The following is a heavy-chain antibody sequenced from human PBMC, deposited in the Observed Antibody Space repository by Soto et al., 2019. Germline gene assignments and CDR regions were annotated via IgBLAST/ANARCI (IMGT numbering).Heavy chain of an antibody. CDR2: ISYDGSNK. CDR1: GFTFSSYA. CDR3: ARDFWSGYLEENNWFDP. Sequence: GGSRRLSCAASGFTFSSYAMHWVRQAPGKGLEWVAVISYDGSNKYYADSVKGRFTISRDNSKNTLYLQMNSLRAEDTAVYYCARDFWSGYLEENNWFDPWGQGT. V-gene: IGHV3-30-3*01. D-gene: IGHD3-3*01. J-gene: IGHJ5*02.